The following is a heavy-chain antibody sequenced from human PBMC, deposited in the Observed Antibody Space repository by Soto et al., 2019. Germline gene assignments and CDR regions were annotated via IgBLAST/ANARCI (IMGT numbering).Heavy chain of an antibody. Sequence: EVQLVESGGGLVQPGGSLRLSCAASGFTFSSYSMNWVRQAPGKGLEWVSYISSSSSTIYYADSVKGRFTISRDNAKHSLYLQMNSLRDEDTAVCYCARGPHSSGWYVDAFDIWGQGTMVTVSS. CDR3: ARGPHSSGWYVDAFDI. D-gene: IGHD6-19*01. V-gene: IGHV3-48*02. CDR1: GFTFSSYS. J-gene: IGHJ3*02. CDR2: ISSSSSTI.